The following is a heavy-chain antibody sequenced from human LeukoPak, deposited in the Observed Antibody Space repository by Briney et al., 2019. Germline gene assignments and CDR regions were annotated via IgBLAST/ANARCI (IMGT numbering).Heavy chain of an antibody. D-gene: IGHD4-11*01. CDR2: FLSRSSHI. V-gene: IGHV3-21*01. CDR1: GFAFNSYT. CDR3: ARVAQGATTENYFYYYMDV. J-gene: IGHJ6*03. Sequence: GGSLRLSCEASGFAFNSYTITWVRQAPGKGLKPVSPFLSRSSHIYIADSVKGRFTISRDNAKNSLFLQMSSLRVEDTAVYYCARVAQGATTENYFYYYMDVWGKGTTVTVSS.